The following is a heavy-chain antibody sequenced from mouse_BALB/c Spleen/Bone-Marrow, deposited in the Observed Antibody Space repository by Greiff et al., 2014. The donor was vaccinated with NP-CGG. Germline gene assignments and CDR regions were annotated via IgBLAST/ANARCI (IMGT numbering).Heavy chain of an antibody. CDR3: TREGIYFGYDVPMDY. J-gene: IGHJ4*01. CDR2: IDPETGGT. D-gene: IGHD2-2*01. V-gene: IGHV1-15*01. CDR1: GYKFTDYE. Sequence: ESGAELVRPGASVTLSCKASGYKFTDYEMHWVKQTPVHGLEWIGSIDPETGGTAYNQSFKGKATLTADRSSTTAYMELRSLTSEDSAVYYCTREGIYFGYDVPMDYWGQGTSVTVSS.